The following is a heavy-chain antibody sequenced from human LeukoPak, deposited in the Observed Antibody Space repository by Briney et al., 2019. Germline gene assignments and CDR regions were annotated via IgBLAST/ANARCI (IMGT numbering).Heavy chain of an antibody. CDR1: GGSISSYY. J-gene: IGHJ4*02. Sequence: PSETLSLTCTVSGGSISSYYWSWVRQPAGKGLEWIGRIYTSGSTNYNPSLKRRVTMSVDTSKNQFSLKLSSVTAADTAVYYCARDNVYSSSWYLDYWGQGTLVTVSS. CDR3: ARDNVYSSSWYLDY. CDR2: IYTSGST. D-gene: IGHD6-13*01. V-gene: IGHV4-4*07.